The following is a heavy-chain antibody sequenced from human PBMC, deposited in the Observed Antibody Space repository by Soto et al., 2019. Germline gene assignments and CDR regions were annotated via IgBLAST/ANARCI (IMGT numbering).Heavy chain of an antibody. V-gene: IGHV3-48*02. J-gene: IGHJ6*02. D-gene: IGHD3-3*01. CDR3: ARNYDFWSGYYGMDV. CDR1: GFTFSSYS. Sequence: GGSLRLSCAASGFTFSSYSMNWVRQAPGKGLEWVSYISSSSSTIYYADSVKGRFTISRDNAKNSLYLQMNSLRDEDMAVYYCARNYDFWSGYYGMDVWGQGTTVTVSS. CDR2: ISSSSSTI.